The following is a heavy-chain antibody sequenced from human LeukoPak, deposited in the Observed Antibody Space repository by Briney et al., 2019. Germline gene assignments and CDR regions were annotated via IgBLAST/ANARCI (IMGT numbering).Heavy chain of an antibody. CDR3: AKTGGPWD. J-gene: IGHJ4*02. CDR1: GFTVSNSF. CDR2: IYSGGDT. V-gene: IGHV3-53*01. Sequence: SGGSLRLSCAASGFTVSNSFMTWVRQAPGKGLGWVSVIYSGGDTYYTDSVKGRFTISRDHSKNTLFLQMNSLRADDTAVYYCAKTGGPWDWGQGTLVTVSS. D-gene: IGHD7-27*01.